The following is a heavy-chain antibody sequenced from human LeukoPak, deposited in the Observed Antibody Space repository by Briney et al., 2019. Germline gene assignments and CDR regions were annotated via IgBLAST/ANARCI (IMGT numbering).Heavy chain of an antibody. Sequence: GESLKISCKGSGYSFISYWIGWVRQMPGKGLEWMGIIYPGDSDTRYSPSFQGQVTISVDKSISTAYLQWSSLKASDTGMYYCARGFCSASGCDNWFDPWGQGTLVTVSS. J-gene: IGHJ5*02. V-gene: IGHV5-51*01. CDR3: ARGFCSASGCDNWFDP. CDR2: IYPGDSDT. CDR1: GYSFISYW. D-gene: IGHD2-15*01.